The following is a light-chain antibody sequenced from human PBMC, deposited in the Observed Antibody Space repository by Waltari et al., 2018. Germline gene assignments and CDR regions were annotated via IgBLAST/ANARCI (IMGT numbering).Light chain of an antibody. CDR1: QNVNSD. V-gene: IGKV3-15*01. CDR2: DAS. CDR3: QQYNKWPLT. Sequence: EVILTQSPATLSVSPGERATLSCRPSQNVNSDLAWYLQKPGQPPRLLFYDASSRAAGVPARFSGSGSGTEFTLTITSLQSEDVAVFLCQQYNKWPLTFGGGTKVGIK. J-gene: IGKJ4*01.